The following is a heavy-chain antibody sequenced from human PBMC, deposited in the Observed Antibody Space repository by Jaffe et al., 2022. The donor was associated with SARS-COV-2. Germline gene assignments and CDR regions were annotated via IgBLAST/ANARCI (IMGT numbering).Heavy chain of an antibody. V-gene: IGHV3-23*01. J-gene: IGHJ4*02. D-gene: IGHD6-6*01. CDR2: ISGSGGST. CDR3: ANQYTTSSGVGY. Sequence: EMQLLESGGGLVQPGGSLRLSCAASGFTFSSYAMSWVRQAPGKGLEWVSAISGSGGSTYYADSVMGRFTVSRDNSENTLYLQMNSLRAEDTAIYYCANQYTTSSGVGYWGQGTLVTVSS. CDR1: GFTFSSYA.